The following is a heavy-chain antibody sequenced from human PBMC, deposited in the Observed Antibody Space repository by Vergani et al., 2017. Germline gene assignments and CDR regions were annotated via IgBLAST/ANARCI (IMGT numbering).Heavy chain of an antibody. J-gene: IGHJ6*02. CDR3: ARGRYYYGSGSPGFYYGMDV. Sequence: QVRLQESGPGLVKPSETLSLTCTVSADSISSGSYYWGWIRQPPGKSLEWIGSIYYSGLTYYNPSLKSRVTISVDTSKNQFSLKLSSVTAADTAVYYCARGRYYYGSGSPGFYYGMDVWGQGTTVTVSS. V-gene: IGHV4-39*07. D-gene: IGHD3-10*01. CDR1: ADSISSGSYY. CDR2: IYYSGLT.